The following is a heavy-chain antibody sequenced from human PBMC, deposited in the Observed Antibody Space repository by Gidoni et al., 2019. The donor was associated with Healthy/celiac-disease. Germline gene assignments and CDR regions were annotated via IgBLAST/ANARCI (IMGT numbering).Heavy chain of an antibody. CDR3: ARRVSGYALDY. CDR1: GGSISSYY. J-gene: IGHJ4*02. CDR2: IYYSGST. V-gene: IGHV4-59*08. Sequence: QVQLQESGPGLVKPSETLSLTCTVSGGSISSYYWSWIRQPPGKGLEWIGYIYYSGSTNYNPSLKSRVTISVDTSKNEFSLKLSSVTAADTAVYYCARRVSGYALDYWGQGTLVTVSS. D-gene: IGHD5-12*01.